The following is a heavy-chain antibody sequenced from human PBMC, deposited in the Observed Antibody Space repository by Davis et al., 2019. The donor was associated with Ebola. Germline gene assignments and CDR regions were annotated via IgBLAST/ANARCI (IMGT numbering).Heavy chain of an antibody. D-gene: IGHD5-24*01. Sequence: AASVKVSCKASGYTFTSYGISWVRQAPGQGLEWMGWISAYNGNTNYAQKLQGRVTMTTDTSTSTAYMELRSLRSDDTAVYYCARDPGGRWLQSGGYWGQGTLVTVSP. CDR2: ISAYNGNT. CDR1: GYTFTSYG. CDR3: ARDPGGRWLQSGGY. J-gene: IGHJ4*02. V-gene: IGHV1-18*01.